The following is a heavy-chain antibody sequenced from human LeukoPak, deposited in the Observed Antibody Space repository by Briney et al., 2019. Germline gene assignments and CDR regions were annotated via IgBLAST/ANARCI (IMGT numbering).Heavy chain of an antibody. CDR2: IYYSGST. J-gene: IGHJ4*02. CDR3: ARTPMDSGSYLFFDY. CDR1: GGSISSTSYY. V-gene: IGHV4-39*07. Sequence: SETLSLTCTVSGGSISSTSYYWGWIRQPPGKGLEWIGSIYYSGSTSYNPSLKSRVTISIDTSKNQFSLKLSSVTAADTAVYYCARTPMDSGSYLFFDYWGQGTLVTVSS. D-gene: IGHD1-26*01.